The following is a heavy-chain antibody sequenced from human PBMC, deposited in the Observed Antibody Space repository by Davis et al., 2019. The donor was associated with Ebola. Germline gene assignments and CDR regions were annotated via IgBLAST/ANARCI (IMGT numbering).Heavy chain of an antibody. CDR2: INPSGGST. CDR1: GYTFTSYY. D-gene: IGHD3-3*01. J-gene: IGHJ6*02. Sequence: ASVKVSCKASGYTFTSYYMHWVRQAPGQGLEWMGIINPSGGSTSYAQKFQGRVTMTRDTSTSTVYMELSSLRSDDTAVYYCASYDFWSGYYQFYYYGMDVWGQGTTVTVSS. CDR3: ASYDFWSGYYQFYYYGMDV. V-gene: IGHV1-46*01.